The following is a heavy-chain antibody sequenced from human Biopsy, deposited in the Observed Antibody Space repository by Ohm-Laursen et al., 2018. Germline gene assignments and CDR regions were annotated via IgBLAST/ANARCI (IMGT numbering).Heavy chain of an antibody. Sequence: SQTLSLTCTVSGGSISSYYWNWIRQPPGLGLVWLGSFYYSGTTDYSPSLKSRVTISIDKSKNQFLLKLSFVTAEDTAVYYLARDDAGTVIRGLDYWGQGALVTVSS. J-gene: IGHJ4*01. CDR3: ARDDAGTVIRGLDY. V-gene: IGHV4-59*01. CDR1: GGSISSYY. CDR2: FYYSGTT. D-gene: IGHD3-10*01.